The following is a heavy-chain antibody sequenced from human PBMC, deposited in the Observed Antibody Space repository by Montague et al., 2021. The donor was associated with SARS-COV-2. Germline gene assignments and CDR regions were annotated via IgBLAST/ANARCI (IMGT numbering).Heavy chain of an antibody. J-gene: IGHJ6*02. Sequence: SETPSLTCAVYGGSLSGYYWSWIRQPPGEGLEWIAEISHSGSTSYNPSLKSRVTISVDTSKNQFSLKLSSATAPDTAVYYCARVPYRLLFVPRYYGMDVWGQGTTVTVSS. D-gene: IGHD2-2*01. V-gene: IGHV4-34*01. CDR1: GGSLSGYY. CDR3: ARVPYRLLFVPRYYGMDV. CDR2: ISHSGST.